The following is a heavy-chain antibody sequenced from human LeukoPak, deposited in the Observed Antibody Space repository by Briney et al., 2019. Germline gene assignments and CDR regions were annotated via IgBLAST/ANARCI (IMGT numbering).Heavy chain of an antibody. CDR2: IYTSGST. D-gene: IGHD6-19*01. Sequence: SETLSLTCTVSDGSIISYYWSWIRQPAGKGLEWIGRIYTSGSTNYNPSLKSRVTMSVDTSKNQFSLRLSSVTAADTAVYYCARSLISVAGTFDSWGQGTLVTVSS. V-gene: IGHV4-4*07. CDR1: DGSIISYY. CDR3: ARSLISVAGTFDS. J-gene: IGHJ4*02.